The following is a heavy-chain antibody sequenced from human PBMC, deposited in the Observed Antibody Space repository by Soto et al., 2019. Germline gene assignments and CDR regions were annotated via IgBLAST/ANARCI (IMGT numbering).Heavy chain of an antibody. J-gene: IGHJ6*02. CDR1: GFTFSSYA. CDR3: ARGGYDFGINYGMDV. V-gene: IGHV3-30-3*01. CDR2: ISYDGSNK. Sequence: PGGSLRLSCAASGFTFSSYAMHWVRQAPGKGLEWVAVISYDGSNKYYADSVKGRFTISRDNSKNTLYLQMNSLRAEDTAVYYCARGGYDFGINYGMDVGGQGTTVTAP. D-gene: IGHD3-3*01.